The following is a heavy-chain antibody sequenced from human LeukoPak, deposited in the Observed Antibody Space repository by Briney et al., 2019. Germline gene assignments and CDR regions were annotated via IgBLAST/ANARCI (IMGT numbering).Heavy chain of an antibody. V-gene: IGHV3-7*01. CDR1: GFTFSSYW. Sequence: GGSLRLSCAASGFTFSSYWMSWVCQAPGKGLEWVANIKQDGSEKYYVDSVKGRFTISRDNAKNSLYLQMNSLRAEDTAVYYCARAREAAGIGGYYFDYWGQGTLVTVSS. J-gene: IGHJ4*02. CDR3: ARAREAAGIGGYYFDY. D-gene: IGHD6-13*01. CDR2: IKQDGSEK.